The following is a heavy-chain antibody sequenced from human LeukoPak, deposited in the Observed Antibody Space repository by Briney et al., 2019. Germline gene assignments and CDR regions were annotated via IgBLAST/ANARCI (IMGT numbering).Heavy chain of an antibody. J-gene: IGHJ4*02. V-gene: IGHV3-30*03. CDR1: GFTFSSYG. CDR3: AREGDYYDSSGYFDY. CDR2: MSYDGGNK. Sequence: PGRSLRLSCAASGFTFSSYGMHWVRQTPGKGLEWVAAMSYDGGNKYYADSVKGRFTVSRDNAKNSLYLQMNSLRAEDTAVYYCAREGDYYDSSGYFDYWGQGTLVTVSS. D-gene: IGHD3-22*01.